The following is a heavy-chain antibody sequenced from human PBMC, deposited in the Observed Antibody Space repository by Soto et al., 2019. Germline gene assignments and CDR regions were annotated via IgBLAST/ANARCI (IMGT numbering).Heavy chain of an antibody. CDR1: GFTFDDYA. J-gene: IGHJ6*02. CDR2: ISWNSGSI. V-gene: IGHV3-9*01. Sequence: EVQLVESGGGLVQPGRSLRLSCAASGFTFDDYAMHWVRQAPGKGLEWVSGISWNSGSIGYADSVKGLFTISRDNTKNSLYLQMNSMRAEDTAFYYCAKDVDYNYCYGSDVSGQGTTVTVS. D-gene: IGHD3-9*01. CDR3: AKDVDYNYCYGSDV.